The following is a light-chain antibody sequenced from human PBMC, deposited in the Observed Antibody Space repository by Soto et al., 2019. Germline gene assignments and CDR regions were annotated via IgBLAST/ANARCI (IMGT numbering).Light chain of an antibody. CDR3: QQYNNWPRT. Sequence: EIVMTQSPATLSVSPGARATLSCRASQSVSANLAWYQQKPGQAPRLLIYGASTRATGIPARFSGSGSGTGFTLTISSLQSEDFAVYSCQQYNNWPRTFGQGTKV. CDR1: QSVSAN. J-gene: IGKJ1*01. CDR2: GAS. V-gene: IGKV3-15*01.